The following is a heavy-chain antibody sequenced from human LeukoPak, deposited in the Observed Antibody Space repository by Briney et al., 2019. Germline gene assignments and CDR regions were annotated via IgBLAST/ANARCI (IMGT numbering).Heavy chain of an antibody. CDR1: GYTFTSYG. CDR2: ISAYNGNT. Sequence: ASVKVSCKASGYTFTSYGISWVRQAPGQGLEWMGWISAYNGNTNYAQKLQGRVTMTTDTSTSTAYMELRSLRSDDTAVYYCARVSLARSYNWFDPWGQGTLVTVSS. CDR3: ARVSLARSYNWFDP. V-gene: IGHV1-18*01. J-gene: IGHJ5*02.